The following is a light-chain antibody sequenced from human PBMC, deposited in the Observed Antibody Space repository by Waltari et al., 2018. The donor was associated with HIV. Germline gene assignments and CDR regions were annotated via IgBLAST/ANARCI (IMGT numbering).Light chain of an antibody. V-gene: IGLV1-44*01. CDR2: GDD. CDR1: GSNIGTNT. J-gene: IGLJ2*01. Sequence: QSVLTQPASVSATPGQRVTISCSGSGSNIGTNTVSWYQIFPGTAPKLFIFGDDQRPSGVPDRFSGSKSGTSASLTISGLQSEDEATYFCAAWDDSLNGQVVFGGGTLLTVL. CDR3: AAWDDSLNGQVV.